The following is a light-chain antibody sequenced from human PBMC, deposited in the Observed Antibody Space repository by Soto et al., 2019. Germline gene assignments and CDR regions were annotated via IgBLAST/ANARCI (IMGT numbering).Light chain of an antibody. V-gene: IGKV1-5*01. J-gene: IGKJ1*01. Sequence: DIGVTHSPCTLSASVGGTVALTLLASQSVSGWLAWYQQKPGEAPKLLIYDASALPRGVPSRFSGSGSGTKFTLTIASLQPDDFATYYCQQYETFSGTFGPGTKVDIK. CDR2: DAS. CDR3: QQYETFSGT. CDR1: QSVSGW.